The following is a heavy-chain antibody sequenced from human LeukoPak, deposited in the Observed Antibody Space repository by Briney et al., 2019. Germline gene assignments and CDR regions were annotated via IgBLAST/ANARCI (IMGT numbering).Heavy chain of an antibody. Sequence: GGSLRLSCTASGFTFSSYSMNWVRQAPGKGLEWVSYISSSSSTIYYADSVKGRFTISRDNAKNSLYLQMNSLRAEDTAVYYCARDLGIVVVPAAMGYWGQGTLVTVSS. CDR3: ARDLGIVVVPAAMGY. CDR2: ISSSSSTI. V-gene: IGHV3-48*01. D-gene: IGHD2-2*03. J-gene: IGHJ4*02. CDR1: GFTFSSYS.